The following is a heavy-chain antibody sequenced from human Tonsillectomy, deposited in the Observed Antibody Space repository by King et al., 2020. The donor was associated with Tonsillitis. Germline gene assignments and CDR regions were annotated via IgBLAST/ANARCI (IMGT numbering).Heavy chain of an antibody. CDR2: INHSGST. Sequence: VQLQQWGAGLLKPSETLSLTCAVYGGSFSGFYWSWIRQPPGGGLEGIGEINHSGSTTYNPSLTSRVTISIDTSKNQYSLKLSSVTAADTAVYYCTRETYGLDVWGQGTTVTVSS. CDR3: TRETYGLDV. CDR1: GGSFSGFY. J-gene: IGHJ6*02. V-gene: IGHV4-34*01.